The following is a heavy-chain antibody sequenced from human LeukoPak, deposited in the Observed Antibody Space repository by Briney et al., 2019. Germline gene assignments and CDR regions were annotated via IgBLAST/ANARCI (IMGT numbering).Heavy chain of an antibody. D-gene: IGHD2-21*01. Sequence: PGGSLTLSCAASGFTFSNYWMHWVRQAPGKGLMWVSCINTDGSSTDYAAPVKGRFTISRDNAKNTLYLEMNSLRDEDTAVYYCARPRDVMVIAPLDYWGQGTLITVSS. CDR3: ARPRDVMVIAPLDY. J-gene: IGHJ4*02. CDR1: GFTFSNYW. V-gene: IGHV3-74*01. CDR2: INTDGSST.